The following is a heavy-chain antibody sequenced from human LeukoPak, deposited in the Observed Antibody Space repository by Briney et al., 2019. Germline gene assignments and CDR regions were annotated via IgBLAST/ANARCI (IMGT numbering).Heavy chain of an antibody. V-gene: IGHV3-49*04. CDR3: TRDRELLRLAAFDY. CDR2: IRSKAYGGTT. D-gene: IGHD3-16*01. Sequence: GGSLRLSCTASGFTFGDYAMSWVRQAPGKGLEWVGFIRSKAYGGTTEYAASVKGRFTISRDDSKSIAYLQMNSLKTEDTAVYYCTRDRELLRLAAFDYWGQGTLVTVSS. CDR1: GFTFGDYA. J-gene: IGHJ4*02.